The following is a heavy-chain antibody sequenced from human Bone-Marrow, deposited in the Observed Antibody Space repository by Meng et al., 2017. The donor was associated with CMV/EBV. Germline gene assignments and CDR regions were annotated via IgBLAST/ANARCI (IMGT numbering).Heavy chain of an antibody. CDR2: MNPNSGNT. J-gene: IGHJ6*02. V-gene: IGHV1-8*01. CDR1: GYTFTSYD. CDR3: ARRYYDFWSGYRSSYYNYYGMDV. Sequence: ASVKVSCKASGYTFTSYDINWVRQATGQGLEWMGWMNPNSGNTGYAQKFQGRVTMTRNTSISTAYMELSSLRSEDTAVYYCARRYYDFWSGYRSSYYNYYGMDVWGQGTTVTVSS. D-gene: IGHD3-3*01.